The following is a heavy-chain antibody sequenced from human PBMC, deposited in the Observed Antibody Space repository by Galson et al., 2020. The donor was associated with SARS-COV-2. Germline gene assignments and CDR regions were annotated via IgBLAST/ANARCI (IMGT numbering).Heavy chain of an antibody. CDR3: VRGGGAYYSDSSTYYSRGMDV. V-gene: IGHV1-8*01. CDR2: INSDIGKT. Sequence: ASVKVSCKAYGYTFTGHDINWVRQATGQGLEWMGWINSDIGKTGYAQKFQGRFTMTRITSITTAYMELSSLTSEDTAVYYCVRGGGAYYSDSSTYYSRGMDVWGQGTTVTVSS. D-gene: IGHD3-22*01. CDR1: GYTFTGHD. J-gene: IGHJ6*02.